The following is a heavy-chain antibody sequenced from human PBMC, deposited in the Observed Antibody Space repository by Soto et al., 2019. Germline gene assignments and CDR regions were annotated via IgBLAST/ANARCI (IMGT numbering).Heavy chain of an antibody. CDR2: IYWKGGNR. D-gene: IGHD3-10*01. CDR1: GFNVDDYG. Sequence: GGALRVSCTMSGFNVDDYGMSWVRHVPGKGLEWVSGIYWKGGNRHYADSVKGRFTITRDNAKNSLYLQLDSLRAEDTALYYCVRSGDYRSGSYWYFFDYWGQGTQVTVSS. V-gene: IGHV3-20*04. CDR3: VRSGDYRSGSYWYFFDY. J-gene: IGHJ4*02.